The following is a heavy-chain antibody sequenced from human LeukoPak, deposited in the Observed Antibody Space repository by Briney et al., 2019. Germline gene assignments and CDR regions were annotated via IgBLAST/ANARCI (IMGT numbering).Heavy chain of an antibody. J-gene: IGHJ5*02. CDR1: GFTFSSYA. D-gene: IGHD3-3*01. CDR3: AKRSFLYYDFWSGSNMPWEFDP. CDR2: ISGSGGST. Sequence: GGSLRLSCAASGFTFSSYAMSWVRQAPGKGLEWVSAISGSGGSTYYADSVKGRFTISRDNSKNTLYLQMNSLRAEDTAVYYCAKRSFLYYDFWSGSNMPWEFDPWGQGTLVTVSS. V-gene: IGHV3-23*01.